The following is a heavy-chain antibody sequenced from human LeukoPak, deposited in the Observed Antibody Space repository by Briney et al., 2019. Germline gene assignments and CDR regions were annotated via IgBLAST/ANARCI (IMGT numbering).Heavy chain of an antibody. J-gene: IGHJ3*02. CDR1: GYTITNYG. D-gene: IGHD2-21*02. Sequence: GASVKVSCKASGYTITNYGISWVRQAPGQGLEWMGWISAYNGNTKYAQKLQGRVTMTTDTSTSTAYMELRSLRSDDTAVYYCARAVVTADSDAFDIWGQGTMVTVSS. CDR3: ARAVVTADSDAFDI. CDR2: ISAYNGNT. V-gene: IGHV1-18*01.